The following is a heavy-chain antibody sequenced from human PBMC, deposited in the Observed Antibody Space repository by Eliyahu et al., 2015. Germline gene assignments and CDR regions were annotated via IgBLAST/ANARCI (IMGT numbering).Heavy chain of an antibody. J-gene: IGHJ5*02. D-gene: IGHD6-19*01. Sequence: VQLVQSGSELKKPGAXVKVSCKXSGYTFRNHAMXWVRQAPGQGLEWMGWINTNTGKPTYAQAFTGRFVFSLDTSVSTAYLLINSLKTEDTAIYYCARDIAGAGLVWFDPWGQGTLVTVSS. CDR2: INTNTGKP. CDR3: ARDIAGAGLVWFDP. V-gene: IGHV7-4-1*02. CDR1: GYTFRNHA.